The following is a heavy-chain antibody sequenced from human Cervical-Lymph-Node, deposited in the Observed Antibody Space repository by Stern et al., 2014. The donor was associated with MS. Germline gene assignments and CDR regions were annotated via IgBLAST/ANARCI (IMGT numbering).Heavy chain of an antibody. Sequence: VQLVQSGAEVKKPGASVNVSCKASGYTFTHYHIHWVRQAPGHGLEWMGMINPGGGSTTYGQKFHGRLTVTRDTSTSTVYMEVRSLRSDDTALYYCARDRVDADKWFDPWGQGTLVTVSS. J-gene: IGHJ5*02. D-gene: IGHD2-15*01. CDR3: ARDRVDADKWFDP. CDR1: GYTFTHYH. V-gene: IGHV1-46*01. CDR2: INPGGGST.